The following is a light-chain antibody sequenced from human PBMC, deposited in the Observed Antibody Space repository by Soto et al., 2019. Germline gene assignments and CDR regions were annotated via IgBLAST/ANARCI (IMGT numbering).Light chain of an antibody. J-gene: IGKJ1*01. V-gene: IGKV1-5*01. CDR1: QSISTS. Sequence: DIQMTQSPSTLSASVGDTVTISCRASQSISTSLAWYQQKPGKAPNLLISGASTLEEGVPSRFRGSGSGTKFTLTLNSLQTDDFATYYCQKYSTYSTFGQGTRVEIK. CDR2: GAS. CDR3: QKYSTYST.